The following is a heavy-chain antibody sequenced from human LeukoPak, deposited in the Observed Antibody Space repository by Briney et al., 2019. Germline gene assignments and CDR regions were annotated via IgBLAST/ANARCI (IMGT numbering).Heavy chain of an antibody. D-gene: IGHD3-9*01. J-gene: IGHJ4*02. CDR2: IYYNGDN. CDR3: AHLVVTIDWRSYFDY. CDR1: GFSFTAPGMG. Sequence: SGPTVVKPXQTLTLTCTFSGFSFTAPGMGVAWIRQPPGKALEWLAFIYYNGDNRYSPSLRSRLTITRDASKNQVVLAMTNLDPMDTATYYCAHLVVTIDWRSYFDYWGQGALVTVSS. V-gene: IGHV2-5*01.